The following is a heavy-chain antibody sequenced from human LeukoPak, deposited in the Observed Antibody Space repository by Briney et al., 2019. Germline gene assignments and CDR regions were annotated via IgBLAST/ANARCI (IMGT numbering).Heavy chain of an antibody. J-gene: IGHJ4*02. CDR3: ARGALGFDY. CDR1: GFIFSSYD. Sequence: GGSLRLSCAASGFIFSSYDMHWVRQATGKGLEWVSGIGKAGDTYYAGFVKGRFTTSRENAKSSLYLQLNSLRAGDTAVYYCARGALGFDYWGQGTLVTVSS. CDR2: IGKAGDT. V-gene: IGHV3-13*04.